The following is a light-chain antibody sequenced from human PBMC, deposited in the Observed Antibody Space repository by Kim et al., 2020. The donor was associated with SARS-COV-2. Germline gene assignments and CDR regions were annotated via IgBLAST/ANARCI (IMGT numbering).Light chain of an antibody. V-gene: IGKV3-20*01. J-gene: IGKJ1*01. CDR2: GAS. Sequence: SREERPPLSGRASPSVRSSYLPSYQPRPGPAPRLLVCGASSRAAGIADRFSGSGSGTDFTLTISRLEPEDFAVYYCQQYGSSPWAFGQGTKVDIK. CDR1: PSVRSSY. CDR3: QQYGSSPWA.